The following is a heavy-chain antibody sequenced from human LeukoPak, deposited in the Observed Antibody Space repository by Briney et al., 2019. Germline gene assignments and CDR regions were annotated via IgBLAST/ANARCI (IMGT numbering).Heavy chain of an antibody. CDR1: GFTFSSYS. D-gene: IGHD4-17*01. J-gene: IGHJ4*02. CDR3: AKALGYDYGDYDY. Sequence: GGSLRLSCAASGFTFSSYSMNWVRQAPGKGLEWVSAISGSGGSTYYADSVKGRFTISRDNSKNTLYLQMNSLRAEDTAVYYCAKALGYDYGDYDYWGQGTLVTVSS. CDR2: ISGSGGST. V-gene: IGHV3-23*01.